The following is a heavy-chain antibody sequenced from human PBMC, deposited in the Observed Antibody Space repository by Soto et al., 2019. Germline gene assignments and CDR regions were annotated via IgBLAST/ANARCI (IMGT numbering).Heavy chain of an antibody. J-gene: IGHJ6*02. CDR3: ARGYCSGGSCFKYNYHGMDV. V-gene: IGHV1-69*12. CDR2: IIPVFGTV. D-gene: IGHD2-15*01. Sequence: QVQLVQSGAEVKKPGSSVKVSCKASGGTVSSYAISWVRQAPGQGLEWMGGIIPVFGTVNYAQKLQGRVTITADESTSTAYMELSSLRSEDTAVYYCARGYCSGGSCFKYNYHGMDVWGQGTTATVSS. CDR1: GGTVSSYA.